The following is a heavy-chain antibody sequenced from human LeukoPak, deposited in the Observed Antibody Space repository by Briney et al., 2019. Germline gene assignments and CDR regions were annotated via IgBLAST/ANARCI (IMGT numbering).Heavy chain of an antibody. CDR2: INPNSGGT. D-gene: IGHD3-10*01. Sequence: ASVKVSCKASGYTFTGYYMHWVRQAPGQGREWMGWINPNSGGTNYAQKFQGRVTMTRDTSISTAYMELSRLRSDDTAVYYCARDQRSRVWFGEFFLGYDYWGQGALVTVSS. CDR1: GYTFTGYY. V-gene: IGHV1-2*02. J-gene: IGHJ4*02. CDR3: ARDQRSRVWFGEFFLGYDY.